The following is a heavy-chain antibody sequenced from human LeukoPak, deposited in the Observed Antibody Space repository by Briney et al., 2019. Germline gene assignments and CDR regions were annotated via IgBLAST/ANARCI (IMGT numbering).Heavy chain of an antibody. CDR2: IHSGDST. CDR1: GLTAGSNY. J-gene: IGHJ4*02. D-gene: IGHD3-22*01. V-gene: IGHV3-53*01. CDR3: ARASGGYYDSSGSFDY. Sequence: GGSLRPSCEPPGLTAGSNYLSGSRQAPGKGLEWAPGIHSGDSTYYADSVKGRITISRDNSKNMLYLQMNSLRAEDTAVYHCARASGGYYDSSGSFDYWGQGTLVTVSS.